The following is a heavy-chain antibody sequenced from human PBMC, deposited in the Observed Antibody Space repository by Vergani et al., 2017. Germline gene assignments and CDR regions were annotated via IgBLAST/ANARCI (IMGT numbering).Heavy chain of an antibody. CDR1: GGSISSSSYY. CDR2: INHSGST. Sequence: QLQLQESGPGLVKPSETLSLTCTVSGGSISSSSYYWSWIRQPPGKGLEWIGEINHSGSTNYNPSLKSRVTISVDTSKNQFSLKLSSVTAADTAVYYCARVFKFGEPEDYWGQGTLVTVSS. CDR3: ARVFKFGEPEDY. D-gene: IGHD3-10*01. J-gene: IGHJ4*02. V-gene: IGHV4-39*07.